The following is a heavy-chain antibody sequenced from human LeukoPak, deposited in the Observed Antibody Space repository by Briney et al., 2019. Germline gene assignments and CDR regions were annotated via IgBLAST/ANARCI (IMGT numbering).Heavy chain of an antibody. CDR3: ARVIEYSGSLGNY. CDR1: GGTFSSYA. CDR2: IIPIFGTA. D-gene: IGHD6-6*01. J-gene: IGHJ4*02. V-gene: IGHV1-69*05. Sequence: VASVKVSCKAPGGTFSSYAMSWVRQAPGQGLEWMGGIIPIFGTANYAQKFQGRVTINTDESKSTAYMEVSSLRSEDTAVYYCARVIEYSGSLGNYWGQGTLVTVSS.